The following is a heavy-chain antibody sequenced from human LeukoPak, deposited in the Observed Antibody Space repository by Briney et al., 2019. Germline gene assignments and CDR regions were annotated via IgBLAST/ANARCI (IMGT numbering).Heavy chain of an antibody. D-gene: IGHD6-19*01. V-gene: IGHV3-23*01. Sequence: GGSLRLSCAASGFTFSSYAMSWVRQAPGKGLEWVSAISGSGGSTYYADSVKGRFTISRDNSKNTLYLQMNSLRAEDTAVYYCAKDGGPAVAGSFYYYYGMDVWGQGTTVTVSS. J-gene: IGHJ6*02. CDR3: AKDGGPAVAGSFYYYYGMDV. CDR2: ISGSGGST. CDR1: GFTFSSYA.